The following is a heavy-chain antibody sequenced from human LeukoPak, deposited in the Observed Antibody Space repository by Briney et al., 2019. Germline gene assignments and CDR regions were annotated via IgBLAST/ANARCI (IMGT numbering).Heavy chain of an antibody. Sequence: SVKVSCKVSGSTLTEFSIHWVRQAPGQGLEWMGRIIPILGIANYAQKFQGRVTITADKSTSTAYMELSSLRSEDTAVYYCASIEESSGSYYNSYWFDPWGQGTLVTVSS. CDR1: GSTLTEFS. D-gene: IGHD3-10*01. V-gene: IGHV1-69*02. J-gene: IGHJ5*02. CDR3: ASIEESSGSYYNSYWFDP. CDR2: IIPILGIA.